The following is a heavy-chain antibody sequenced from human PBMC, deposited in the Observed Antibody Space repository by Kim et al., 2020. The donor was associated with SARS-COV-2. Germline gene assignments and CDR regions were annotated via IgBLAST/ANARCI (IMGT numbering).Heavy chain of an antibody. V-gene: IGHV3-30-3*01. CDR1: GFTFSSYA. J-gene: IGHJ2*01. D-gene: IGHD3-10*01. Sequence: GGSLRLSCAASGFTFSSYAMHWVRQAPGKGLEWVAVISYDGSNKYYADSVKGRFTISRDNSKNTLYLQMNSLRAEDTAVYYCARDRSGRRPDYWYFDLWGRGTLVTVSS. CDR2: ISYDGSNK. CDR3: ARDRSGRRPDYWYFDL.